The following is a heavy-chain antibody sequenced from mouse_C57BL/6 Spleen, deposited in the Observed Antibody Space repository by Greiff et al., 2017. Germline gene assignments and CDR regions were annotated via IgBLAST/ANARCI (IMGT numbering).Heavy chain of an antibody. Sequence: EVQLQQSGPELVKPGASVKMSCKASGYTFTDYNMHWVKQSHGKSLEWIGYINPNNGGTSYNQKFKGKATLTVNKSSSTAYMELRSLTSEDSAVYYCARSHYYGSEGYFDVWGTGTTVTVSS. CDR3: ARSHYYGSEGYFDV. J-gene: IGHJ1*03. CDR2: INPNNGGT. D-gene: IGHD1-1*01. V-gene: IGHV1-22*01. CDR1: GYTFTDYN.